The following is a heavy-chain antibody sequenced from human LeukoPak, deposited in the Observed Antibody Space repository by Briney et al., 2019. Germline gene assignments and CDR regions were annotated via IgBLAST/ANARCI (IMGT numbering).Heavy chain of an antibody. Sequence: PGGSLRLSCAASGFTFNSNSMNWVRQAPGKGLEWVSFISSSRSHIYYADSVKGRFTISRDNAKNSLYLQMNSLRAEDTAVYYCARSPGLYSGTDYWGQGTLVTVSS. CDR3: ARSPGLYSGTDY. D-gene: IGHD5-12*01. CDR1: GFTFNSNS. V-gene: IGHV3-21*01. J-gene: IGHJ4*02. CDR2: ISSSRSHI.